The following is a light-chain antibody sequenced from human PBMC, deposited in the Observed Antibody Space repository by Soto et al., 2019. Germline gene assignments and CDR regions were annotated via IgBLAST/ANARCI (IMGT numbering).Light chain of an antibody. CDR1: SSDVGGYNY. V-gene: IGLV2-8*01. CDR2: DVD. CDR3: FSYTDNNNWV. Sequence: QSALTQPPSASGSPGQSVTISCTGSSSDVGGYNYVSWYQQYPGKAPKLMIHDVDKRPSGVPDRFSGSKSGNTASLTVSGLPDEDDADYCCFSYTDNNNWVFGGGTKLTVL. J-gene: IGLJ2*01.